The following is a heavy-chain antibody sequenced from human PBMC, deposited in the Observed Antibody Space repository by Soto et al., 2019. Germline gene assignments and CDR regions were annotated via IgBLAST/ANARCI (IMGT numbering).Heavy chain of an antibody. CDR1: GFTFSSYA. V-gene: IGHV3-23*01. Sequence: PGGSLRLSCAASGFTFSSYAMSWVRQAPGKGLEWVSAISGSGGSTYYADSVKGRFTISRDNSKNTLYLQMNSLRAEDTAVYYCAKFDVVVVAAATFDLWRQATLVPVS. J-gene: IGHJ4*02. D-gene: IGHD2-15*01. CDR2: ISGSGGST. CDR3: AKFDVVVVAAATFDL.